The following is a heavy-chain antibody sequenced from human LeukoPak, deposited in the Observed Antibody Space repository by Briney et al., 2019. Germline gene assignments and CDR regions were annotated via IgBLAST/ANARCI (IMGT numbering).Heavy chain of an antibody. Sequence: PSETLSLTCTVSGGSISSYYWSWIRQPPGKGLEWIGYIYYSGSTNYNPSLKSRVTLSVDTSKNQFSLKLSSVTAADTAVYYCARDQTGDFDYWGQGTLVTVSS. CDR3: ARDQTGDFDY. J-gene: IGHJ4*02. CDR2: IYYSGST. D-gene: IGHD7-27*01. V-gene: IGHV4-59*01. CDR1: GGSISSYY.